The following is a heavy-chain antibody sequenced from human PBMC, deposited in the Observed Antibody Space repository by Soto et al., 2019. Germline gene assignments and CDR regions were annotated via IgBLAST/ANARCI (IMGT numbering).Heavy chain of an antibody. D-gene: IGHD2-15*01. J-gene: IGHJ4*02. CDR3: ARDGSYCSGGRCHLSYCFDS. CDR1: GFTFSSHT. CDR2: ISYDGSGY. Sequence: PGGSLRLSCAASGFTFSSHTMHWVRQAPGKGLEWVAVISYDGSGYKYADSVKGRFTISRDNSKSTVSLQMNSLTADDTAVYYFARDGSYCSGGRCHLSYCFDSWGQGTLVTVSS. V-gene: IGHV3-30-3*01.